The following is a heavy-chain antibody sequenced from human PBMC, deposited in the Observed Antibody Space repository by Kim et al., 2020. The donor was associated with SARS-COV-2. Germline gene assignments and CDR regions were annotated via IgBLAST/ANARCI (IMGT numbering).Heavy chain of an antibody. V-gene: IGHV4-34*01. Sequence: SETLSLTCAVYGGSFSGYYWSWIRQPPGKGLEWIGEINHSGSTNYNPSLKSRVTISVDTSKNQFSLKLSSVTAADTAVYYCAREPGITRDGYFDYWGQGTLVTVSS. CDR2: INHSGST. J-gene: IGHJ4*02. D-gene: IGHD1-20*01. CDR3: AREPGITRDGYFDY. CDR1: GGSFSGYY.